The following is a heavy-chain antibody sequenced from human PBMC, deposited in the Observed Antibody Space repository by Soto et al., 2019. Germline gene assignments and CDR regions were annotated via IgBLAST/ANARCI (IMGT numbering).Heavy chain of an antibody. CDR3: AGATQYFFDSSGYPTQPHFAPHI. J-gene: IGHJ3*02. Sequence: QLQLQESAPGLVKPSHTLSLTCAVSGGSISSGDYSWNCIRQPPGKGLEWIGYIFHSGKAYYNPSLTSRAIISIVNSQHRFSLKAPSAPAAATAVYYCAGATQYFFDSSGYPTQPHFAPHIWGKGKMVTVSS. CDR2: IFHSGKA. D-gene: IGHD3-22*01. CDR1: GGSISSGDYS. V-gene: IGHV4-30-2*01.